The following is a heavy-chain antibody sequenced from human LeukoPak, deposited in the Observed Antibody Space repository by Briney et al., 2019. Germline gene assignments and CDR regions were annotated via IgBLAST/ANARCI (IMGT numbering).Heavy chain of an antibody. CDR3: ARARYGSSPFGY. CDR2: IYYSGST. CDR1: GGSISSSY. D-gene: IGHD6-6*01. J-gene: IGHJ4*02. V-gene: IGHV4-59*01. Sequence: SETLSPTCTVSGGSISSSYWSWIRQPPGKGLDWIGYIYYSGSTNYNPSLKSRVTISVDTSKNQFSLKLSSVTAADTAVYYCARARYGSSPFGYWGQGTMVTVSS.